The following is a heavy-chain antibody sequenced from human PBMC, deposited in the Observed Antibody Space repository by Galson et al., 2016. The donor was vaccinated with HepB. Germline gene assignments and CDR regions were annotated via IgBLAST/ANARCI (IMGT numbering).Heavy chain of an antibody. CDR2: IIPMSGTV. CDR3: ARGASRWLQFSYWYFDF. Sequence: SVKVSCKASGGTFSSYAISWVRQAPGQGLEWMGAIIPMSGTVNYEQRLQDRVTITADESSTTAYMELSSLRSEDTAVYYCARGASRWLQFSYWYFDFWGRGTLVTVSS. J-gene: IGHJ2*01. V-gene: IGHV1-69*13. D-gene: IGHD5-24*01. CDR1: GGTFSSYA.